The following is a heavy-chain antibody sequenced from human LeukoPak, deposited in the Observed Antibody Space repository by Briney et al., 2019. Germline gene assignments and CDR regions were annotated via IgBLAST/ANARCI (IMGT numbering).Heavy chain of an antibody. CDR2: INHSGST. D-gene: IGHD3-3*01. Sequence: SSETLSLTCTVSGGSISSGGYYWSWIRQPPGKGLEWIGEINHSGSTNYNPSLKSRVTISVDTSKNQFSLKLSSVTAADTAVYYCAREYKGFWSGSPYFDYWGQGTLVTVSS. J-gene: IGHJ4*02. V-gene: IGHV4-39*07. CDR3: AREYKGFWSGSPYFDY. CDR1: GGSISSGGYY.